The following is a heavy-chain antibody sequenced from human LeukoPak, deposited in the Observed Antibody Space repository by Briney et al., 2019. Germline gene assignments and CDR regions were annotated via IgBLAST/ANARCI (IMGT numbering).Heavy chain of an antibody. CDR3: AKDFKYCTGGVCYFTAVADY. D-gene: IGHD2-8*02. CDR2: INWDASST. Sequence: GGSLRLSCAASGFMFPDYGMNWVRQVPGKGLEWVSGINWDASSTNHADSVKGRFTISRDNAKNSLYLQMNTLRAEDTALYYCAKDFKYCTGGVCYFTAVADYWGQGTLVTVSS. J-gene: IGHJ4*02. V-gene: IGHV3-20*04. CDR1: GFMFPDYG.